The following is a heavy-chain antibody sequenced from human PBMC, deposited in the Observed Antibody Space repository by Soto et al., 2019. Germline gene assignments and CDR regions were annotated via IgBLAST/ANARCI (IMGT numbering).Heavy chain of an antibody. J-gene: IGHJ4*02. CDR1: GFDFEDFA. CDR2: INSDGTDS. V-gene: IGHV3-43D*04. CDR3: AKALYYYDSSPLDH. Sequence: PGGSLRLSCAAAGFDFEDFAMHWVRQAPGKGLEWVSLINSDGTDSYYMDSVRGRFTISRDNGKNSLYLQMDRLRPEDTAFYFCAKALYYYDSSPLDHWGQGTLVT. D-gene: IGHD3-22*01.